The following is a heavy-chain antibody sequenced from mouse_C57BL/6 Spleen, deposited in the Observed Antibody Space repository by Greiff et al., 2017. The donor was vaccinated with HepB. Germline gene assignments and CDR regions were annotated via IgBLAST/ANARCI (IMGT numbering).Heavy chain of an antibody. V-gene: IGHV5-16*01. D-gene: IGHD1-1*01. CDR3: ARAFYYYGSVYYFDY. CDR2: INYDGSST. Sequence: EVNLVESEGGLVQPGSSMKLSCTASGFTFSDYYMAWVRQVPEKGLEWVANINYDGSSTYYLDSLKSRFIISRDNAKNILYLQMSSLKSEDTATYYCARAFYYYGSVYYFDYWGQGTTLTVSS. J-gene: IGHJ2*01. CDR1: GFTFSDYY.